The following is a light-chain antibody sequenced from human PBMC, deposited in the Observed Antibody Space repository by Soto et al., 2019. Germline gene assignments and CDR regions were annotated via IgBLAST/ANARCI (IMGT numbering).Light chain of an antibody. Sequence: QSVLTQPPSASGTPGQGVTISCSGSSSNIGSNTVNWYQQLPGTAPKPLTYSNNQRPSGVPDRFSGSKSGTSASLAISGLQSEDEADYYCAAWDDSLNGPYVVFGGGTKLTVL. CDR1: SSNIGSNT. CDR2: SNN. J-gene: IGLJ2*01. V-gene: IGLV1-44*01. CDR3: AAWDDSLNGPYVV.